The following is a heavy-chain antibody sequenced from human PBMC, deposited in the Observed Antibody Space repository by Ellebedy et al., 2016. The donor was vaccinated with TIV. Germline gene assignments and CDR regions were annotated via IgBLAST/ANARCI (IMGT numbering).Heavy chain of an antibody. Sequence: MPSETLSLTCAVSGDSISSGNWWSWVRQPPGKGLEWIGEVYHTGSTYYSPSLKSRVSIPPDTSKNQFFLNLRSVTAADTAVYYCARVSFDAFDAWGQGTLVTVSS. D-gene: IGHD3-16*02. CDR1: GDSISSGNW. J-gene: IGHJ3*01. CDR3: ARVSFDAFDA. CDR2: VYHTGST. V-gene: IGHV4-4*02.